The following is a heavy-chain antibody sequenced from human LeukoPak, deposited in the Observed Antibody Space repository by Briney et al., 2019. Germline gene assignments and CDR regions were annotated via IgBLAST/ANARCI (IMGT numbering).Heavy chain of an antibody. J-gene: IGHJ5*02. CDR2: ISYDGSDK. V-gene: IGHV3-30*18. CDR3: AKSSYSSGWYSADWFDP. Sequence: GGSLRLSCAASGFTFSNYGMHWVRQAPGKGLEWVAVISYDGSDKYYADSVKGRFTISRDNSKNTLYLQMNSLRAEDTAVYYCAKSSYSSGWYSADWFDPWGQGTLVTVSS. D-gene: IGHD6-19*01. CDR1: GFTFSNYG.